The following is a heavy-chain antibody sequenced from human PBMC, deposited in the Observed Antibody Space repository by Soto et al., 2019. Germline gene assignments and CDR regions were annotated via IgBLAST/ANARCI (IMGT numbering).Heavy chain of an antibody. CDR2: ISGSGFKK. CDR1: GFIFENFG. D-gene: IGHD1-26*01. Sequence: GGSLRLSCAASGFIFENFGMSWVRQAPGKGLEWISSISGSGFKKYCADSVKGRFTISRDNSKSTVYLELNNLSAEDTAVYHCAKNQGVELVPLATVDWFDPWGQGSVVTVSS. CDR3: AKNQGVELVPLATVDWFDP. J-gene: IGHJ5*02. V-gene: IGHV3-23*01.